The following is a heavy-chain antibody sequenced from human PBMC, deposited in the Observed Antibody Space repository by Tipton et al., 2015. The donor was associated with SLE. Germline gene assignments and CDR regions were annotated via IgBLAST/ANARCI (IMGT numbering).Heavy chain of an antibody. D-gene: IGHD3-3*01. V-gene: IGHV4-34*01. Sequence: LRLSCAVSDYSISSGYYWSWIRQPPGKGLEWIGEINHSGSTNYNPSLKSRVTISVDTSKNQFSLKLSSVTAADTAVYYCARGFKGGYYDFWSGYSPVTNWFDPWGQGTLVTVSS. CDR3: ARGFKGGYYDFWSGYSPVTNWFDP. CDR2: INHSGST. CDR1: DYSISSGYY. J-gene: IGHJ5*02.